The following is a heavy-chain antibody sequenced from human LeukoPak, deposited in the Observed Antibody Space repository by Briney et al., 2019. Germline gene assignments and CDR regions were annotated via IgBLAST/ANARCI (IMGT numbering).Heavy chain of an antibody. CDR1: GYPFTGVYF. CDR3: ARVGFDLWFDP. J-gene: IGHJ5*02. Sequence: SETLSLTCTVSGYPFTGVYFWGWIRPPPGKGPEWIASIFHTGRTYYNPSLESRVTISVDASKSQFSLRMTSVTAADTAVYYCARVGFDLWFDPWGQGTLVTVSS. CDR2: IFHTGRT. V-gene: IGHV4-38-2*02. D-gene: IGHD3-10*01.